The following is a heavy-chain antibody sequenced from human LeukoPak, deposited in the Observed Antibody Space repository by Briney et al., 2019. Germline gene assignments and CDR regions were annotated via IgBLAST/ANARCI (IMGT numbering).Heavy chain of an antibody. CDR2: INSDGSRT. CDR1: GFTFSSYW. J-gene: IGHJ4*02. CDR3: ARDGPGTGFYFDY. D-gene: IGHD3/OR15-3a*01. V-gene: IGHV3-74*01. Sequence: GGSLRLSCAASGFTFSSYWMHWVREAPGKGRVWVSRINSDGSRTSYADSVKGRFTISRDNAKNTLYLQMNSLRAEDTAVYYCARDGPGTGFYFDYWGQGTLVTVSS.